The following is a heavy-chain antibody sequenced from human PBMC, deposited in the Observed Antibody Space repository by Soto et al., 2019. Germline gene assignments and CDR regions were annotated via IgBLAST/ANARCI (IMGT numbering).Heavy chain of an antibody. Sequence: GGSLRLSCAVSGFSFGGYDMHWVRQVTGKGLEWVSAIGTTGDPYYSDSVKGRFTISRESAKNSLFLQMTSLRAGDTAVYYCARAGQRYGYGLDVWGQGTTVTVSS. CDR2: IGTTGDP. V-gene: IGHV3-13*05. D-gene: IGHD6-13*01. CDR1: GFSFGGYD. J-gene: IGHJ6*02. CDR3: ARAGQRYGYGLDV.